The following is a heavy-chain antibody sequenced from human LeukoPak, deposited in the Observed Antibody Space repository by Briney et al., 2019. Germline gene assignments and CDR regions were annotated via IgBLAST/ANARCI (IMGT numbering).Heavy chain of an antibody. J-gene: IGHJ6*03. CDR2: FYTSANT. CDR1: GDSVSGHY. D-gene: IGHD3-22*01. V-gene: IGHV4-4*09. Sequence: SETLSLTCTVSGDSVSGHYGSWIRQPPGKGLEWIGYFYTSANTNYNPSLKSLVTMSVDTSKNQFSLKLSSVTAADTAVYYCARGLRDEERHYGYYYMDVWGKGTTVTVSS. CDR3: ARGLRDEERHYGYYYMDV.